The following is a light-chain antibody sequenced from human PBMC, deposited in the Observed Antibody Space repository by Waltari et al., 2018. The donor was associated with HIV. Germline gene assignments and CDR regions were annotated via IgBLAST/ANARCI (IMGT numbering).Light chain of an antibody. CDR2: DDS. V-gene: IGLV3-21*02. Sequence: SYVLTQSPSVSVAPGQTARITCGANAIGSQSVNWYHQKPGQAPVLLVYDDSDRPSGIPERFSGSNSGNAATLTISRVEVGDEADYFCQVWETSSDLRLWVFGGGSRLTVL. CDR3: QVWETSSDLRLWV. J-gene: IGLJ3*02. CDR1: AIGSQS.